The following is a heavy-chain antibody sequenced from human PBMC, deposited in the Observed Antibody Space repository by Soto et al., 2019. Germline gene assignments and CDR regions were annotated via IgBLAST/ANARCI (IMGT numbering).Heavy chain of an antibody. CDR2: LSYDGSKE. J-gene: IGHJ4*02. CDR3: AKRLLRGTTLSVLDY. CDR1: GFTFSSFG. V-gene: IGHV3-30*18. Sequence: LRLSCAAYGFTFSSFGMHWVRQAPGKGLEWVALLSYDGSKEYYADSVKGRFSVSRDNSKNTLYLQMNSLRVEDTAVYFCAKRLLRGTTLSVLDYWGRGTLVTVS. D-gene: IGHD4-17*01.